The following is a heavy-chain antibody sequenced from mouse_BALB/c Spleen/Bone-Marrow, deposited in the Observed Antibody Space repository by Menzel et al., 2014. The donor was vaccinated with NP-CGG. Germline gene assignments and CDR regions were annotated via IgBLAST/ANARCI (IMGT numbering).Heavy chain of an antibody. V-gene: IGHV4-1*02. J-gene: IGHJ4*01. CDR3: ARPRGNYAMDY. Sequence: EVKLMESGGGLVQPGGSLKLSCAASGFDFSRYWMSWVRQAPGKGLEWIGEINPDSGTINYTPSLKDKFIISRDNAKNTLYLQMSKVRSEDTALYYCARPRGNYAMDYWGQGTSVTVSS. CDR2: INPDSGTI. CDR1: GFDFSRYW.